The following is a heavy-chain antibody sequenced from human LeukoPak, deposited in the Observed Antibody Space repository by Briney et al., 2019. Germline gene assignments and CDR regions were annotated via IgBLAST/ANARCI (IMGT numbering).Heavy chain of an antibody. CDR1: GGSLSSSTYY. CDR3: ASYIVATISDAFDI. CDR2: IYYSGST. V-gene: IGHV4-39*01. Sequence: PSETLSLTCTVSGGSLSSSTYYWGWIRQPPGQRLEWIGSIYYSGSTYYNPSLKSRVTMSVDTSKNQFSLRLSSVTAADTAVYYCASYIVATISDAFDIWGQGTMVTVSS. J-gene: IGHJ3*02. D-gene: IGHD5-12*01.